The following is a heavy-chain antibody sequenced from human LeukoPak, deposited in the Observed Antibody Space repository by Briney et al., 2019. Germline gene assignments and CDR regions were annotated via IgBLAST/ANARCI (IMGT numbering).Heavy chain of an antibody. Sequence: PGGSLRLSCAASGFTFSSYAMHWVRQAPGKGLEWVAVLSYDGSNKYYADSVKGRFTISRDNSKNTLYLQMNSLRAEDTAVYYCARDLQLWGQGTLVTVSS. CDR3: ARDLQL. CDR1: GFTFSSYA. V-gene: IGHV3-30-3*01. D-gene: IGHD2-2*01. CDR2: LSYDGSNK. J-gene: IGHJ4*02.